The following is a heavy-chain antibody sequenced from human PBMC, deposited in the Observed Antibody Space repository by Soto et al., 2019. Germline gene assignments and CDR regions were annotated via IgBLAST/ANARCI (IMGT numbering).Heavy chain of an antibody. Sequence: QLHLVQSGAVVKKPGASVTVSCSASGYPVTAYYMHWVRQAPGRGLEWMGGINPATGAAKYTQTFQGRVTMTRDTSPSTACLEWSGVTSEDTAGFSWARGGGVGVAGSAAFDMWGQGTLVTVSS. V-gene: IGHV1-2*02. CDR1: GYPVTAYY. CDR3: ARGGGVGVAGSAAFDM. D-gene: IGHD3-3*01. CDR2: INPATGAA. J-gene: IGHJ3*02.